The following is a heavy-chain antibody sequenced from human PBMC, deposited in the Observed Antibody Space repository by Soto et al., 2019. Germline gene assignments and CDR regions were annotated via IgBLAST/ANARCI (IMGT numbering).Heavy chain of an antibody. J-gene: IGHJ4*02. D-gene: IGHD6-13*01. CDR1: GHSISNTNW. V-gene: IGHV4-28*01. CDR2: IYYSGTT. Sequence: SETLSLTGSVSGHSISNTNWWGWIRQPPGKGLEWIGYIYYSGTTYYNPSLKSRVTMSVDTSKNQFSLKLSSVTAVDTAVYYCARWDSSTWLWNIDYWGERPLVTVSS. CDR3: ARWDSSTWLWNIDY.